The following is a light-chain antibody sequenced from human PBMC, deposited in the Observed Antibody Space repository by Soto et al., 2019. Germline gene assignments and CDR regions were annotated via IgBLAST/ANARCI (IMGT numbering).Light chain of an antibody. CDR1: QGISSY. V-gene: IGKV1-9*01. CDR3: QQLNSYPLT. J-gene: IGKJ3*01. Sequence: IQLTQSPSSLSASVGDRVTITCRASQGISSYLAWYQQKPGKAPKLLSYAASTLQRGVPSRFSGSGSGTDFTLTISSLQPEDFATYYCQQLNSYPLTFGPGTKVDIK. CDR2: AAS.